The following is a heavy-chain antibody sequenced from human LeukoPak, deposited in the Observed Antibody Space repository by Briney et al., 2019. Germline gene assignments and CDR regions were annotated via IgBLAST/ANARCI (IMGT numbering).Heavy chain of an antibody. Sequence: ASVKVSCKASGYTFTGYYMHWVRQAPGQGLAWMGMINPSGDSTTYAQKFQDRVTMTRDTSTSTVYMELSSLLFDDTAVYYCARTAARQDAFNIWGQGTKVTVSS. V-gene: IGHV1-46*01. D-gene: IGHD6-25*01. CDR3: ARTAARQDAFNI. CDR2: INPSGDST. J-gene: IGHJ3*02. CDR1: GYTFTGYY.